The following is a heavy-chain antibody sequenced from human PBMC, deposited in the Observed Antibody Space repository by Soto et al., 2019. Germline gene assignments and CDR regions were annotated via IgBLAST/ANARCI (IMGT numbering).Heavy chain of an antibody. D-gene: IGHD4-17*01. J-gene: IGHJ4*02. V-gene: IGHV4-31*03. CDR2: IDSRGSI. CDR1: SDSFSSDDYY. Sequence: SETLSLTCTVSSDSFSSDDYYWNWVRQHPGKGLEWIGTIDSRGSIDFNPSLRSRVTISVDTSKNQFSLNLTSVTAADTAVYFCARGSAIGDYSDAVMDYFDYWGQGTLVTVSS. CDR3: ARGSAIGDYSDAVMDYFDY.